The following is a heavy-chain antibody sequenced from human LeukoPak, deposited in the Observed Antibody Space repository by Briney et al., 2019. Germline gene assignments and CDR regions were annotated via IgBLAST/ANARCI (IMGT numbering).Heavy chain of an antibody. CDR1: GGSISSYY. J-gene: IGHJ4*02. V-gene: IGHV4-39*01. CDR2: IYYSGSA. CDR3: ARPYYYDSSGYSFDY. D-gene: IGHD3-22*01. Sequence: PSETLSLTCTVSGGSISSYYWGWIRQPPGKGLEWIGSIYYSGSAYYNPSLKSRVTISVDTSKNQFSLKLSSVTAADTAVYYCARPYYYDSSGYSFDYWGQGTLVTVSS.